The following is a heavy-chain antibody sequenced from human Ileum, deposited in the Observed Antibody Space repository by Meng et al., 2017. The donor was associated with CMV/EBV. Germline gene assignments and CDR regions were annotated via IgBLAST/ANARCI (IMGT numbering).Heavy chain of an antibody. CDR1: GFSGSSTY. CDR2: SYSGGST. CDR3: ATGLGEDTFYTGDY. D-gene: IGHD3-16*01. V-gene: IGHV3-53*01. Sequence: EVSGFSGSSTYISWVRQAPGKGLEWVSVSYSGGSTYSADALRGRFNSTRDNSRNIVYLQMNSLKPEDTAVYFCATGLGEDTFYTGDYWGQGTLVTVSS. J-gene: IGHJ4*02.